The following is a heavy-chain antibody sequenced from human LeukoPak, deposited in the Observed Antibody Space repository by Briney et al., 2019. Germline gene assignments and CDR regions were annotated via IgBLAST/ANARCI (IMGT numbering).Heavy chain of an antibody. Sequence: QSGGSLRLSCAASGFTFTSYTMNWVRQAPGKGLEWISYIRTSGGVVSYTDSVRSRFTISTDSAKNSLYLQMNSLRDDDTAVYYCVRDQFYAFDVWGQGTMVTVSS. CDR1: GFTFTSYT. CDR2: IRTSGGVV. CDR3: VRDQFYAFDV. J-gene: IGHJ3*01. V-gene: IGHV3-48*02.